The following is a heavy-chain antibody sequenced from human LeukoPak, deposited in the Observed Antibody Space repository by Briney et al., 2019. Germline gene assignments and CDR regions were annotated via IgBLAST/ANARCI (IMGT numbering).Heavy chain of an antibody. D-gene: IGHD6-13*01. V-gene: IGHV3-30*02. Sequence: GGPLRLSCVVSGLQYRSYGMHWVRQAPGKALEWVAFICYEESNECYPESVKGRFSISRDNSNNTLNLHLNSLSPEDTAVYYYATAPPKYDSSWHYCDYWGHGTLVAVSS. CDR2: ICYEESNE. CDR1: GLQYRSYG. CDR3: ATAPPKYDSSWHYCDY. J-gene: IGHJ4*01.